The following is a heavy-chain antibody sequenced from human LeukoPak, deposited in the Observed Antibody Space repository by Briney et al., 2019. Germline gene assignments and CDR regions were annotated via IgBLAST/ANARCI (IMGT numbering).Heavy chain of an antibody. D-gene: IGHD3-22*01. CDR1: GFTFSSYA. Sequence: TGGSLRLSCAASGFTFSSYAMSWVRQAPGKGLEWVSAISGSGGSTYYADPVKGRFPISRDNSKNTLYLQMNSLIAEDTGVYYCAKGSYYYDIPNWFDPWGEATLVSVSS. CDR3: AKGSYYYDIPNWFDP. V-gene: IGHV3-23*01. J-gene: IGHJ5*02. CDR2: ISGSGGST.